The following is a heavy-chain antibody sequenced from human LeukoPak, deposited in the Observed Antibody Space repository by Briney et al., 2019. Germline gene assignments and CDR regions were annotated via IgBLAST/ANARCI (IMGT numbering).Heavy chain of an antibody. CDR2: ISAQHGQT. Sequence: ASVKVSCKTSGYSENFYGITWVRQVAGQGLEWMGWISAQHGQTEYAPNSQDRVTMTTDTYTNTAYMELRSLRSDDTAVYYCARALVGYCSSTSCYRGYFDLWGRGTLVTVSS. V-gene: IGHV1-18*01. J-gene: IGHJ2*01. CDR1: GYSENFYG. CDR3: ARALVGYCSSTSCYRGYFDL. D-gene: IGHD2-2*01.